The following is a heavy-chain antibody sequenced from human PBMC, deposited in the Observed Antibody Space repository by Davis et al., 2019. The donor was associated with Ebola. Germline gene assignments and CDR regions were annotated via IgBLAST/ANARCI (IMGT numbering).Heavy chain of an antibody. J-gene: IGHJ3*02. CDR3: ARDFTYYFDSSGYYTAPDDAFDI. CDR1: GFIFSNYA. V-gene: IGHV3-23*01. Sequence: GESLKISCAASGFIFSNYAMRRVRPIPGKGLEWVSSILAIGFGTYYVSSVKGRFTISRDDSKNTLHLQMNSLRAEDTALYYCARDFTYYFDSSGYYTAPDDAFDIWGQGTMVTVSS. D-gene: IGHD3-22*01. CDR2: ILAIGFGT.